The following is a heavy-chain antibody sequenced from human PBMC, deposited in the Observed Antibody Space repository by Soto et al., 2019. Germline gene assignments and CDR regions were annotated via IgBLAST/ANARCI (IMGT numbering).Heavy chain of an antibody. J-gene: IGHJ5*02. CDR1: GGTFSSYA. Sequence: SVKVSCKASGGTFSSYAISWVRQAPGQGLEWMGGIIPIFGTANYAQKFQGRVTITADESTSTAYMELSSLRSEDTAVYYCARDREGWTGTSSFNWFDPWGQGTLVTVSS. V-gene: IGHV1-69*13. D-gene: IGHD1-1*01. CDR3: ARDREGWTGTSSFNWFDP. CDR2: IIPIFGTA.